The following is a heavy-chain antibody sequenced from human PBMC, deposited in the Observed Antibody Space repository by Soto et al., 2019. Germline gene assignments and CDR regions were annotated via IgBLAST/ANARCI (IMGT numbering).Heavy chain of an antibody. Sequence: EVQLLESGGDLVQPWGYLRLSCAASGFTFSTYAMKWVRQAPGKWLECVSAITDNGASTYYAESVKGRLRIYRYNSTNTFYLQMNLLRAEDTAVYYCAKSRCRYSVHYYGSYFDQWGQGTLVIVSS. J-gene: IGHJ4*02. CDR1: GFTFSTYA. CDR3: AKSRCRYSVHYYGSYFDQ. CDR2: ITDNGAST. V-gene: IGHV3-23*01. D-gene: IGHD5-12*01.